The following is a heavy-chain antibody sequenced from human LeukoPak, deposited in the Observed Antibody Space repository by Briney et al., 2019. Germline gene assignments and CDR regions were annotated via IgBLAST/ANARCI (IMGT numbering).Heavy chain of an antibody. V-gene: IGHV1-18*01. J-gene: IGHJ4*02. CDR1: GYTFSSYG. CDR2: INTYNGNT. Sequence: ASVKVSCKASGYTFSSYGFSWVRQAPGQGLEWMGWINTYNGNTNSAQKFQGRFTMTTDPSTHTVFMELRSLRSDDTAVYYCARGRGTYFPFDYWGQGTLLTVSP. CDR3: ARGRGTYFPFDY. D-gene: IGHD1-26*01.